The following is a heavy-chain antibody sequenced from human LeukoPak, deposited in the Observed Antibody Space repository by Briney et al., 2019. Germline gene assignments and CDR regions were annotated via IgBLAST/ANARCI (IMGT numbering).Heavy chain of an antibody. D-gene: IGHD2-15*01. CDR1: GGSINTNY. CDR3: ARPRFQWSRIPNFDY. J-gene: IGHJ4*02. CDR2: INHSGST. V-gene: IGHV4-34*01. Sequence: PSETLSLTCTVSGGSINTNYWSWIRQPPGKGLEWIGEINHSGSTNYNPSLKSRVTISVDTSKNQFSLKLSSVTAADTAVYYCARPRFQWSRIPNFDYWGQGTLVTVSS.